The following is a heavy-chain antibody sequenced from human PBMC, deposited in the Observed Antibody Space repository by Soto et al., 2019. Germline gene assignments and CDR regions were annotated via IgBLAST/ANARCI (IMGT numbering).Heavy chain of an antibody. CDR3: ARVVTTVTTYWFDP. D-gene: IGHD4-17*01. CDR2: IYYSGST. CDR1: GGSISSAHYY. Sequence: SETLSLTCTVSGGSISSAHYYWSWIRQPPGKGLEWIGYIYYSGSTYYNPSLKGRVTISVDTSKNQFSLKLSSVTAADTAVYYCARVVTTVTTYWFDPWGQGTLVTVSS. J-gene: IGHJ5*02. V-gene: IGHV4-30-4*01.